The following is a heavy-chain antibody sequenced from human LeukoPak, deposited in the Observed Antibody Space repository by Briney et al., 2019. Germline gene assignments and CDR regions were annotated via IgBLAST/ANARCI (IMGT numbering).Heavy chain of an antibody. Sequence: PGGSLRLSCAASGFPFSNYWMSWVRQAPGKGLEWIGAVYYTGNAYYNPSLKSRVTISVDTSDNRFSLHLSSVNAADTAIYYCARLRALSGHRGAFDIWGQGTLVTVSS. J-gene: IGHJ3*02. CDR3: ARLRALSGHRGAFDI. V-gene: IGHV4-39*01. D-gene: IGHD5/OR15-5a*01. CDR2: VYYTGNA. CDR1: GFPFSNYW.